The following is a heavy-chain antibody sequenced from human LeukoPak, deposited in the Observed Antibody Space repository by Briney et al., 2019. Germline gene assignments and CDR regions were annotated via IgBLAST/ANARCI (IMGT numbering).Heavy chain of an antibody. CDR1: GGTFSSYA. J-gene: IGHJ6*04. CDR3: ARAHYDILTGASYYYYGTDG. D-gene: IGHD3-9*01. V-gene: IGHV1-69*01. CDR2: IIPIFGTA. Sequence: SVKVSCKASGGTFSSYASSWVRQAPGQGLEWMGGIIPIFGTANYAQTSQARVTITADESTSTAYMELSSLRSEDTAVYYCARAHYDILTGASYYYYGTDGWGKGTTVTVSS.